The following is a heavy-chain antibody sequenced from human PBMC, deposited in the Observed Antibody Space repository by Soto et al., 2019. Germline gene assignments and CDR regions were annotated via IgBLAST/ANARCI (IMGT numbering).Heavy chain of an antibody. V-gene: IGHV3-23*01. CDR2: ISATGGGT. CDR1: GFRFSNYA. J-gene: IGHJ4*02. D-gene: IGHD3-16*01. CDR3: AKDRRAGGNSAFYFDF. Sequence: GGSLRLSCAASGFRFSNYAMSWVRQAPGKGLEWVSLISATGGGTYYADSVKGRFTISRDNSHNTLYLQVHSLTAEDTAVYYCAKDRRAGGNSAFYFDFWGQGAQVTVSS.